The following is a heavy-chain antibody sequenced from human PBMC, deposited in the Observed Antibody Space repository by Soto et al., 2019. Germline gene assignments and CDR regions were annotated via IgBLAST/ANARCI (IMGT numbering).Heavy chain of an antibody. V-gene: IGHV1-18*01. CDR3: ARVGGYSDPEVAFDI. CDR1: GYTFTSYD. D-gene: IGHD5-12*01. CDR2: ISAYNGNT. J-gene: IGHJ3*02. Sequence: AAVKVSCKASGYTFTSYDINCVRQAPGQGLEWMGWISAYNGNTNYAQKLQGRVTMTTDTSTSTAYMELRSLRSDDTAVYYCARVGGYSDPEVAFDIWGQGTMVTVSS.